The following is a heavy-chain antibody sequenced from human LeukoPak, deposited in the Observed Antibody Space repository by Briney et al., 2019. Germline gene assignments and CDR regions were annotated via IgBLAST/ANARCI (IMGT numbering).Heavy chain of an antibody. D-gene: IGHD7-27*01. CDR2: IWYDGSNK. CDR3: ARALGPKGSDYYGMDV. Sequence: PERSLRFSCAASGFTFSSYGMHWVRQAPGKGLEWVAVIWYDGSNKYYADSVKGRFTISRDNSKNTLYLQMNSLRAEDTAVYYCARALGPKGSDYYGMDVWGQGTTVTVSS. J-gene: IGHJ6*02. V-gene: IGHV3-33*01. CDR1: GFTFSSYG.